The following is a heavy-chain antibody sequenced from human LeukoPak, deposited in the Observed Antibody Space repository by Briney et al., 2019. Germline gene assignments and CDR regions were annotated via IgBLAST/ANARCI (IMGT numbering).Heavy chain of an antibody. Sequence: SETLSLTCAVYGGSFSGYYWSWIRQPPGKGLEWIGVINHSGSTNYNPSLKSRVTISVDTSKNQFSLKLSSVTAADTAVYYCATRGGYCSGGSCYHFDYWGQGTLVTVSS. CDR2: INHSGST. V-gene: IGHV4-34*01. J-gene: IGHJ4*02. D-gene: IGHD2-15*01. CDR1: GGSFSGYY. CDR3: ATRGGYCSGGSCYHFDY.